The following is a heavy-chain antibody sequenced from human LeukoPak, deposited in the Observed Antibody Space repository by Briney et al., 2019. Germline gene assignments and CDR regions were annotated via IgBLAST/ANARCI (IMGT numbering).Heavy chain of an antibody. Sequence: GGSLRLSCAASGFIFSGYAMSWVRQAPGKGLYWVSSISAIGGTTYYADSVKGRFTISRDSSKTTVFLQMNSLRAEDTAVYYCARESSTAPFYGMDVWGQGTTVTVFS. CDR2: ISAIGGTT. J-gene: IGHJ6*02. CDR3: ARESSTAPFYGMDV. D-gene: IGHD6-6*01. CDR1: GFIFSGYA. V-gene: IGHV3-23*01.